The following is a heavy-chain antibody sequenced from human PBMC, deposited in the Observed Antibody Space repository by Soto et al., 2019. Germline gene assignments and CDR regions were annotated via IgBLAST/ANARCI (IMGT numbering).Heavy chain of an antibody. CDR2: ISGSGGST. J-gene: IGHJ4*02. CDR1: GFTFSSYA. Sequence: EVQLLESGGGLVQPGGSLRLSCAASGFTFSSYAMSWVRQAPGKGLEWVSAISGSGGSTYYADSVKGRFTISRDNSKITLYLQMNSLRAEYTGVYYCAKDRSGMTKVTTDWGQGTLVTVSS. V-gene: IGHV3-23*01. D-gene: IGHD4-4*01. CDR3: AKDRSGMTKVTTD.